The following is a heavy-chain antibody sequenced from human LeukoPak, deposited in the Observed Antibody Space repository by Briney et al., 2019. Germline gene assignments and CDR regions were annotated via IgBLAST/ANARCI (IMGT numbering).Heavy chain of an antibody. CDR1: GYTFTSYG. J-gene: IGHJ5*02. D-gene: IGHD3-22*01. CDR3: ARGVHVRKYDSNDNCFDP. CDR2: ISTYNGNT. V-gene: IGHV1-18*01. Sequence: AASVKVSCKASGYTFTSYGISWVRQAPGQGLEWMGWISTYNGNTNYAQKLHGRVTMTTDTSTSTAYMDLRSLRSDDTAVYYCARGVHVRKYDSNDNCFDPWGQGSLVTVSS.